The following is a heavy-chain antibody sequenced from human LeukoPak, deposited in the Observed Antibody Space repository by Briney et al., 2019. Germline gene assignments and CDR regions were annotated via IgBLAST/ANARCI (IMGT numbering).Heavy chain of an antibody. CDR3: ARGVYGSGSYYDY. J-gene: IGHJ4*02. D-gene: IGHD3-10*01. Sequence: KTGGSLRLSCAASGFTFSSYSMNWVRQAPGKGLEWVSSISSSSSYIYYADSVKGRFTISRDNAKNSLYLQMNSLRAEDTAVYYCARGVYGSGSYYDYWGQGTLVTVSS. CDR1: GFTFSSYS. CDR2: ISSSSSYI. V-gene: IGHV3-21*01.